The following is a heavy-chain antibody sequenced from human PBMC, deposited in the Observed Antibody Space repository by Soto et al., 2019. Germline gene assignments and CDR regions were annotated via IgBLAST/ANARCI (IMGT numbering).Heavy chain of an antibody. V-gene: IGHV4-59*01. Sequence: PSETLSLTCMFSVVSISSYYWSWIRQPPGKGLEWIGYIYDRGINNYNPSLESRVTISVDTSKNHFSLRLSSVTAADTAVYYFARGGYDWDNWGQGTRGNVSS. CDR3: ARGGYDWDN. CDR2: IYDRGIN. J-gene: IGHJ4*02. CDR1: VVSISSYY. D-gene: IGHD5-12*01.